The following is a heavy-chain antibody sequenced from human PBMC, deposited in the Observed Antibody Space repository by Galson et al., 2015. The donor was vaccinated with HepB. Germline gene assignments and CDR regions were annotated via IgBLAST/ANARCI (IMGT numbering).Heavy chain of an antibody. CDR3: ARGRVDFWTGYHTGWFDP. Sequence: LSLTCTVSGGSISSSSYYWGWIRQPPGKGLEWIGSIYYSGSTYYNPSLKSRVTISVDTSKNQFSLKLSSVTAADTAVYYCARGRVDFWTGYHTGWFDPWGQGTLVTVSS. D-gene: IGHD3/OR15-3a*01. J-gene: IGHJ5*02. CDR1: GGSISSSSYY. CDR2: IYYSGST. V-gene: IGHV4-39*01.